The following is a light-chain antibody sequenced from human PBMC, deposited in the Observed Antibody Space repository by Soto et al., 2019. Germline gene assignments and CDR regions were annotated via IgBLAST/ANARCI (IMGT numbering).Light chain of an antibody. CDR1: QSVLDTSNKANY. J-gene: IGKJ4*01. CDR2: WGS. CDR3: QQFFRIPLT. Sequence: EIVMTQSPASLSLSLGERATFNCKSSQSVLDTSNKANYLAWYQQKPGQSPKLLIYWGSTRQSGVPDRFSGAGSGTDFTLTIASLQAEDVAVYFCQQFFRIPLTFGGGTKVEI. V-gene: IGKV4-1*01.